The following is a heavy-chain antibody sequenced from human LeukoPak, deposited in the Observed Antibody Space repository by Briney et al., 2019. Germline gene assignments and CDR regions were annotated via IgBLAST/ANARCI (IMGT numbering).Heavy chain of an antibody. Sequence: PSETLSLTCSVSGGSLTSNTDYWGWIRQPPGKGLEWLGTIFYRGNAYYNPSLKSRVTMSVDTSKNQFSLNVKSVTAADTAVYFCARQFVGGDWGLLGFDNWGQRTLVTVSS. V-gene: IGHV4-39*01. D-gene: IGHD3-16*01. CDR1: GGSLTSNTDY. CDR3: ARQFVGGDWGLLGFDN. J-gene: IGHJ4*02. CDR2: IFYRGNA.